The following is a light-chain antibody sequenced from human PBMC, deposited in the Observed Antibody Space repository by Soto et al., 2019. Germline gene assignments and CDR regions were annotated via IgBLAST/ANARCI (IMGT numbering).Light chain of an antibody. Sequence: EIVMTQSPATLSVSPGEIATLSCRASQSVSSNLALYQQKPGQAPRLLIYGASTRATGIPARFSGSGSGTEFTLAISSLQPEDSATYYCLQDINYPWTFGQGTKVDNK. CDR2: GAS. J-gene: IGKJ1*01. V-gene: IGKV3-15*01. CDR3: LQDINYPWT. CDR1: QSVSSN.